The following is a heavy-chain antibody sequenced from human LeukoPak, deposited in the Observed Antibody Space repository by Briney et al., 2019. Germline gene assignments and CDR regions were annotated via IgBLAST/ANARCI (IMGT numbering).Heavy chain of an antibody. CDR3: AKWGGSSLDY. CDR2: ISGSGGST. D-gene: IGHD6-13*01. Sequence: GGSLRLSCAASGFTFSDYWMSWVRQAPGKGLEWVSAISGSGGSTYYADSVKGRFTISRDNSKNTLYLQMNSLRAEDTAVYYCAKWGGSSLDYWGQGTLVTVSS. J-gene: IGHJ4*02. V-gene: IGHV3-23*01. CDR1: GFTFSDYW.